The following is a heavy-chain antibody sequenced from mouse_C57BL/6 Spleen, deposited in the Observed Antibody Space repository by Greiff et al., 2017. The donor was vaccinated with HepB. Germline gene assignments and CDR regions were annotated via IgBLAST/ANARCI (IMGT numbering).Heavy chain of an antibody. CDR2: INPNNGGT. J-gene: IGHJ4*01. CDR1: GYTFTDYN. V-gene: IGHV1-22*01. CDR3: ARYDYDVGYAMDY. D-gene: IGHD2-4*01. Sequence: EVQLQQSGPELVKPGASVKMSCKASGYTFTDYNMHWVKQSHGKSLEWIGYINPNNGGTSYNQKFKGKATLTVNKSSSKAYMELRSLTSEDSAVYYCARYDYDVGYAMDYWGQGTSVTVSS.